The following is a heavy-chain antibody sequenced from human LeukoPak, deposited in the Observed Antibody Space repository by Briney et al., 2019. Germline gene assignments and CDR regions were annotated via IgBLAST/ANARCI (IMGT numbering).Heavy chain of an antibody. D-gene: IGHD3-22*01. CDR3: AKDDHYDTSGHGWVFDI. CDR2: ISPDGSIG. Sequence: GRSLSLSCAASGFTFTSYSMHWVRQAPGKGLEWVAFISPDGSIGNYADSVKGRFTISRDNSKNTVYLQINSLRPEDTALYHCAKDDHYDTSGHGWVFDIWGQGTVVTVS. V-gene: IGHV3-30*18. J-gene: IGHJ3*02. CDR1: GFTFTSYS.